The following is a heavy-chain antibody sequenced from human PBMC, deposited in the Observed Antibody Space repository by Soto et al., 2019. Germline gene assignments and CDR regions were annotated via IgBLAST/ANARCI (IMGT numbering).Heavy chain of an antibody. V-gene: IGHV1-69*02. Sequence: QDQLVQSGAEVKKPGSSVKVSCKASGGTFSSYTISWVRQAPGQGLEWMGRIIPILGIANYAQKFQGRVTITADKSTSTAYMELSSLRSEDTAVYYCARGVHDDSISLDDYWGQGTLVTVSS. CDR3: ARGVHDDSISLDDY. D-gene: IGHD3-22*01. CDR1: GGTFSSYT. J-gene: IGHJ4*02. CDR2: IIPILGIA.